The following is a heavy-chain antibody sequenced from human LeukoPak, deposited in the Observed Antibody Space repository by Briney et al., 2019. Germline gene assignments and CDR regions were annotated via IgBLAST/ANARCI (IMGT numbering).Heavy chain of an antibody. CDR2: ISSSGSTI. CDR3: ARDLSPPLHYYYYYGMDV. CDR1: GFTFSDYY. J-gene: IGHJ6*02. Sequence: GGSLRLSCAASGFTFSDYYMSWIRQAPGKGLEWVSYISSSGSTIYYADSVKGRFTISRDNAKNSLYLQMNSLRAEDTAVYYCARDLSPPLHYYYYYGMDVWGQGTTVTVSS. V-gene: IGHV3-11*01.